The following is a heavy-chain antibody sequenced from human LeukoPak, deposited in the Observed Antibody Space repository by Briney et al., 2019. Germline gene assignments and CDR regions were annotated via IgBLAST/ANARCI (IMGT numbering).Heavy chain of an antibody. CDR3: AREFYGSGRTDWFDP. Sequence: SVKVSCKASGGTFSSYAISWVRQAPGQGLEWMGGIIPIFGTANYAQKFQGRVTITADESTSTAYMELSSLRSEDTAVYYCAREFYGSGRTDWFDPWGQGTLVTVSS. D-gene: IGHD3-10*01. CDR1: GGTFSSYA. CDR2: IIPIFGTA. J-gene: IGHJ5*02. V-gene: IGHV1-69*01.